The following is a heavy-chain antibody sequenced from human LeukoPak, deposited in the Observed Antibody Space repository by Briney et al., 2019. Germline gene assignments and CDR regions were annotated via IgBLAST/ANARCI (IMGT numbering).Heavy chain of an antibody. D-gene: IGHD5-18*01. CDR1: GGSITSSSSY. CDR2: IYYRGST. J-gene: IGHJ3*02. CDR3: VCFEGGYSYGFDAFDI. Sequence: PSETLSLTCTVSGGSITSSSSYWGWIRQPPGKGLEWIGSIYYRGSTYNNPSLKSQVTISVDTSKNQFTMKLTSGTGAETAVYYCVCFEGGYSYGFDAFDIWGQGTMVTVSS. V-gene: IGHV4-39*06.